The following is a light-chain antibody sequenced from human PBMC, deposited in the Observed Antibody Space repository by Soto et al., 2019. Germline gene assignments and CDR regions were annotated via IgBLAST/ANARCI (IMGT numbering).Light chain of an antibody. V-gene: IGKV1-39*01. CDR2: AAS. CDR3: QQSYSTPQVT. CDR1: QSISSY. Sequence: DIQMTQSQSSLSDYVAHRVSITCLASQSISSYLNWYQQKPGKAPKLLIYAASSLQSGVPSRFSGSGSGTDFTLTISSLQPEDFATYYCQQSYSTPQVTFGQGTLLEIK. J-gene: IGKJ5*01.